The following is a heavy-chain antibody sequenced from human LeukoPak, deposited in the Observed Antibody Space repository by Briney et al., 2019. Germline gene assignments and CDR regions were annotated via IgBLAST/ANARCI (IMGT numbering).Heavy chain of an antibody. CDR1: GGTFSSYA. J-gene: IGHJ4*02. CDR2: IIPILGIA. Sequence: GASVKVSCKASGGTFSSYAISWVRQAPGQGLEWMGRIIPILGIANYAQKFQGRVTITADKSTSTAYMELSSLRSEDTAVYYCARGFHRLYGSGSYYNPEFDYWGQGTLVTVSS. V-gene: IGHV1-69*04. CDR3: ARGFHRLYGSGSYYNPEFDY. D-gene: IGHD3-10*01.